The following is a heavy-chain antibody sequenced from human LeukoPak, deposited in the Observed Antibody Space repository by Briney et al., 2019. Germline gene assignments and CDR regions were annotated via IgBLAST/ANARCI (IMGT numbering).Heavy chain of an antibody. Sequence: SETLSLTCAVYGGSFSGYYCSWIRQPPGKGLEWIGEINHSGSTNYNPSLKSRVTISVDTSKNQFSLELSSVTAADTAVYYCARKRYGSGSYYFDHWGQGTLVTVSS. CDR3: ARKRYGSGSYYFDH. CDR1: GGSFSGYY. CDR2: INHSGST. D-gene: IGHD3-10*01. J-gene: IGHJ4*02. V-gene: IGHV4-34*01.